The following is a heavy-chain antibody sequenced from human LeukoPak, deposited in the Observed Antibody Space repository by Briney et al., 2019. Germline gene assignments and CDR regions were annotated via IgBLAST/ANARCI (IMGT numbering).Heavy chain of an antibody. CDR2: IYYSGST. V-gene: IGHV4-59*01. Sequence: PSGTLSLTCAVYGGSFSGYYWSWIRQPPGKGLEWIGYIYYSGSTNYNPSLKSRVTISVDTSKNQFSLKLSSVTAADTAVYYCARYQLLLNWFDPWGQGTLVTVSS. J-gene: IGHJ5*02. CDR1: GGSFSGYY. D-gene: IGHD2-2*01. CDR3: ARYQLLLNWFDP.